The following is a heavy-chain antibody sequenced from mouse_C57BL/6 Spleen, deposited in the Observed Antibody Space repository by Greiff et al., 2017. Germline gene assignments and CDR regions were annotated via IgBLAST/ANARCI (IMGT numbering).Heavy chain of an antibody. V-gene: IGHV1-81*01. J-gene: IGHJ4*01. D-gene: IGHD1-1*01. CDR3: SSYEDYYAMDY. CDR1: GYTFTSYG. CDR2: IYPRSGNT. Sequence: QVQLQQSGAELARPGASVKLSCKASGYTFTSYGISWVKQRTGQGLEWIGEIYPRSGNTYYNEKFKGKDTLTADKSSSTAYMELRSLTSEDSAVYFCSSYEDYYAMDYWGQGTSVTVSS.